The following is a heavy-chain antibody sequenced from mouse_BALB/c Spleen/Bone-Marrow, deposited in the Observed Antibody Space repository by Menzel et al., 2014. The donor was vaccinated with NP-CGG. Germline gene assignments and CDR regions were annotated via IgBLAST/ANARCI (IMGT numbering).Heavy chain of an antibody. CDR2: INPTYDST. J-gene: IGHJ1*01. CDR3: ARSRYFDV. V-gene: IGHV1-18*01. Sequence: SGAELVKPGASVKISCKASGYTFTDYNMDWVKPSHGKSLEWIGDINPTYDSTSYNQKFKGKATLTVDKSSSTAYMELRSLTSEDTAVYYCARSRYFDVWGAGTTVTVSS. CDR1: GYTFTDYN.